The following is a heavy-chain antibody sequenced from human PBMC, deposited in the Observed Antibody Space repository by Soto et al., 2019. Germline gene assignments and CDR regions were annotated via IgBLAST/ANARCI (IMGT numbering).Heavy chain of an antibody. J-gene: IGHJ6*02. Sequence: QVQLVQSGAEVKKPGASVKVSCKASGYTFTSYYMHWVRQAPGQGLEWMGIINPSGGSTSYAQKFQGRVTMTRDTSTSTGYMELSSLRSEDTAVYYCASKGTSVSGYSSSWKDYYYYGMDVWVQGTTVTVSS. V-gene: IGHV1-46*03. CDR2: INPSGGST. CDR1: GYTFTSYY. CDR3: ASKGTSVSGYSSSWKDYYYYGMDV. D-gene: IGHD6-13*01.